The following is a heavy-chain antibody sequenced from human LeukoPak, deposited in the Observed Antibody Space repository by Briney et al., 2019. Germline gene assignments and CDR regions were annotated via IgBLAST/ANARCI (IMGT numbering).Heavy chain of an antibody. V-gene: IGHV1-2*02. CDR2: INPNSGGT. J-gene: IGHJ6*03. CDR3: ARDSADPLRFGESYYYMDV. Sequence: ASVKVSCKASGYTFSGYYVHWVRQAPGQGLEWMGWINPNSGGTYYAQKFQGRVTMTRDTSISTAYMELSRLRSDDTAVYYCARDSADPLRFGESYYYMDVWGKGTTVTISS. CDR1: GYTFSGYY. D-gene: IGHD3-10*01.